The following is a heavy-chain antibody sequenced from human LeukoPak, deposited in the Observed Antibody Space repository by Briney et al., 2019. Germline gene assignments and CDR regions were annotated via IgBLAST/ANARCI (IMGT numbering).Heavy chain of an antibody. CDR2: IYYSGST. J-gene: IGHJ4*02. Sequence: SSETLSLTCTVSGGSISSYYWSWIRQPPGKGLEWIGYIYYSGSTNYNPSLKSRVTISVDTSKNQFSLKLSSVTAADTAVYYCARAGYCSGGSCYRTPFDYWGQGTLVTVSS. V-gene: IGHV4-59*01. D-gene: IGHD2-15*01. CDR1: GGSISSYY. CDR3: ARAGYCSGGSCYRTPFDY.